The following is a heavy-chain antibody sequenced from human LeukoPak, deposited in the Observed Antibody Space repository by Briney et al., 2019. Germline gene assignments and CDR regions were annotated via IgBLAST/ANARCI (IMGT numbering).Heavy chain of an antibody. Sequence: GGSLRLSCAASGFTFSNYAMSWVRQAPGKGLEWVSTIFSSANSTYYADSVKGRFTISRDNSKNTLYLQMYSLRAEDTAIYYCAKEAAAWDFDYWGQGTLVTVSS. CDR3: AKEAAAWDFDY. D-gene: IGHD6-13*01. V-gene: IGHV3-23*01. J-gene: IGHJ4*02. CDR1: GFTFSNYA. CDR2: IFSSANST.